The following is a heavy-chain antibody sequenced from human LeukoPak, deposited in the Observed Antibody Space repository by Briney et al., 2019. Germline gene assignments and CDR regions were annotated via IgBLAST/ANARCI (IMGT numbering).Heavy chain of an antibody. Sequence: PSETLSLTCTVSGGSISSSSYYWGWIRQPPGKGLEWIGSIYYSGSTYYNPSLKSRVTISVDTSKSQFSLKLSSVTAADTAVYYCAASITMVRGGPAKRFDIWGQGTMVTVSS. CDR3: AASITMVRGGPAKRFDI. J-gene: IGHJ3*02. D-gene: IGHD3-10*01. CDR2: IYYSGST. V-gene: IGHV4-39*07. CDR1: GGSISSSSYY.